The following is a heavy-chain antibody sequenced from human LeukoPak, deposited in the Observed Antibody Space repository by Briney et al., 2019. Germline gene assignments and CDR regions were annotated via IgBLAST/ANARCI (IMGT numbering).Heavy chain of an antibody. CDR2: ISAYNGNT. Sequence: ASVKVSCKASAYTFTSYGISWVRQAPGQGLEWMGWISAYNGNTNYAQKLQGRVTMTTDTSTSTAYMELRSLRSDDTAVYYCARDEYRVTTVTMSDREPFDPWGQGTLVTVSS. CDR3: ARDEYRVTTVTMSDREPFDP. CDR1: AYTFTSYG. J-gene: IGHJ5*02. V-gene: IGHV1-18*01. D-gene: IGHD4-11*01.